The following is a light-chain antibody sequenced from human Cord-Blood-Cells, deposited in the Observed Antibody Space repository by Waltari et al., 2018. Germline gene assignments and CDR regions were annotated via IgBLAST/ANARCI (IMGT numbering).Light chain of an antibody. Sequence: EIVLTQSPATLSLSPGERATLSCRASQSVSSYLAWYQQKPGQAPRLLIYDASNRATGIPARFSGSVSGTDCTLTISSLEPEDFAVYYCQQRSNWPPLTFGGGTKVEIK. J-gene: IGKJ4*01. CDR2: DAS. CDR3: QQRSNWPPLT. V-gene: IGKV3-11*01. CDR1: QSVSSY.